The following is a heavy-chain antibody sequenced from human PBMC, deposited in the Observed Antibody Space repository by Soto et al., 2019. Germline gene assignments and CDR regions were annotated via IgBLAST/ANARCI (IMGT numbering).Heavy chain of an antibody. CDR2: INRSGST. J-gene: IGHJ6*02. Sequence: SETLSLTCAAFGGSFSGYYWSWIRQPPGKGLERIGEINRSGSTNNNPSLKSRVTITADTSTNQFSLKLSTVTAADTAVYYCARGCPRGTDIWGRRSRGTVSS. CDR3: ARGCPRGTDI. D-gene: IGHD6-6*01. CDR1: GGSFSGYY. V-gene: IGHV4-34*01.